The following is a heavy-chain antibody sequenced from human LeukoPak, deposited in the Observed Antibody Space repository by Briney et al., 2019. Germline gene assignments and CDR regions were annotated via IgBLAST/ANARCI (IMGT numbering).Heavy chain of an antibody. D-gene: IGHD3-10*01. Sequence: PSETLSLTCTVSGGSISSYYWSWIRQPPGKGLEWIGYIYYSGSTNYNPSLKSRVTISVDTSKNQFSLKLSSVTAADTAVYYCARVMDYYGSGLDYWGQGTLVTVSS. CDR3: ARVMDYYGSGLDY. J-gene: IGHJ4*02. CDR2: IYYSGST. V-gene: IGHV4-59*01. CDR1: GGSISSYY.